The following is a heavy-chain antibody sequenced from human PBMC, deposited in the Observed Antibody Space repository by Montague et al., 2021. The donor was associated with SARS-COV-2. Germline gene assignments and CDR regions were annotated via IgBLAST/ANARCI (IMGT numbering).Heavy chain of an antibody. D-gene: IGHD6-19*01. Sequence: SETLSLTCTVSGGSTASHYWHWIRQSPWKLPERICYVYYNGDTKYNPSLQSRVTISIDTSENQFSLRLNSVTAADTAVYFCARGWAFDPWGQGRLVTVSS. J-gene: IGHJ3*01. CDR1: GGSTASHY. V-gene: IGHV4-59*08. CDR2: VYYNGDT. CDR3: ARGWAFDP.